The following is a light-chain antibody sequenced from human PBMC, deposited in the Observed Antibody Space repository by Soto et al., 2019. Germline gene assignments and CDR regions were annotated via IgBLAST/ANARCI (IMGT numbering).Light chain of an antibody. Sequence: QLVLTQPPSASASLGASVKLTCTLSSGHSSYAIAWHQQQPEKGPRYLMKVNSDGSHRKGDGIPDRFSGSSSGAERYLTVSSLQAEDEADYYCQTWGTGMGVFGTGTKLTVL. CDR1: SGHSSYA. J-gene: IGLJ1*01. V-gene: IGLV4-69*01. CDR2: VNSDGSH. CDR3: QTWGTGMGV.